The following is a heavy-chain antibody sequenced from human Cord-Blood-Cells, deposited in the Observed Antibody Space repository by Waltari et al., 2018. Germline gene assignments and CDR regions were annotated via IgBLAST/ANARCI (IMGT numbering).Heavy chain of an antibody. CDR3: ARDLGAADAFDI. CDR1: GGSFSGYY. D-gene: IGHD3-16*01. Sequence: QVQLQQWGAGLLKPSETLSLTCAVYGGSFSGYYWSWIRQHPGKGLEWIGEINHSGSTNYNPSLKSRVTISVDTSKNQFSLKLSSVTAADTAVYYCARDLGAADAFDIWGQGTMVTVSS. CDR2: INHSGST. V-gene: IGHV4-34*01. J-gene: IGHJ3*02.